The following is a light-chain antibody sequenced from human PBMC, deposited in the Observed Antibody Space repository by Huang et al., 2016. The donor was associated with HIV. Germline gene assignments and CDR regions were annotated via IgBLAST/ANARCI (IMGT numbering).Light chain of an antibody. CDR3: QQRRNWPLT. CDR2: DAS. J-gene: IGKJ4*01. CDR1: QSVSNS. V-gene: IGKV3-11*01. Sequence: EIVLTQSPATLSLSPGERATLSCRASQSVSNSLAWYQQKPGQAPRLLIYDASNRATGIPARCSGSGCGTDFTLTISSLEPEDFAVYYCQQRRNWPLTFGGGTKVEIK.